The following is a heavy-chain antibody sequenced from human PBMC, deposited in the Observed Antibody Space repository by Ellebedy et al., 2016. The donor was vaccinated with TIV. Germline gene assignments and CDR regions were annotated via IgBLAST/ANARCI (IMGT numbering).Heavy chain of an antibody. Sequence: SETLSLTXTVSGGAISSSSYYWGWIRQPPGKGLEWIGSIYYSGSTYYNPSLKSRVTISVDTSKNQFSLKLSSVTAADTAVYYCARDRTDYGDYFDQDYYSYGMDVWGQGTTVTVSS. CDR3: ARDRTDYGDYFDQDYYSYGMDV. J-gene: IGHJ6*02. CDR2: IYYSGST. D-gene: IGHD4-17*01. V-gene: IGHV4-39*07. CDR1: GGAISSSSYY.